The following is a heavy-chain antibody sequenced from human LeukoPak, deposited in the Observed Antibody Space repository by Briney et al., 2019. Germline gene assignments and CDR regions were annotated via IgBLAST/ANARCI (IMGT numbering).Heavy chain of an antibody. V-gene: IGHV4-59*08. CDR2: IYYSGST. CDR3: ARAGAGAGVY. D-gene: IGHD6-13*01. Sequence: SETLSLTCTVSGGSISSYYWSWIRQPPGKGLEWIGYIYYSGSTNYNPSLKSRVTISADTSKNQFSLKLSSVTAADTAMYYCARAGAGAGVYWGQGTLVTVSS. J-gene: IGHJ4*02. CDR1: GGSISSYY.